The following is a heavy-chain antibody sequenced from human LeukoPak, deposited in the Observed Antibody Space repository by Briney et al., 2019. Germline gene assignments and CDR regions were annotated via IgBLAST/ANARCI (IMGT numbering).Heavy chain of an antibody. CDR3: ARDYRGLA. CDR1: GGSISSSSYY. CDR2: IYYSGST. V-gene: IGHV4-39*07. J-gene: IGHJ5*02. Sequence: SETLSLTCTVSGGSISSSSYYWGWIRQSPGKGLEWIGSIYYSGSTYYNPSLKSRVTISVDTSKNQFSLKLSSVTAADTAVYYCARDYRGLAWGQGTLVTVSS. D-gene: IGHD3/OR15-3a*01.